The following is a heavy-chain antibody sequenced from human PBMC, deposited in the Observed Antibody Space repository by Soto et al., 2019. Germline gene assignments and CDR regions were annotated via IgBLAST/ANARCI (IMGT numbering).Heavy chain of an antibody. CDR2: VYNGNT. Sequence: SETLSLTCTVSGGSISGYYWTWIRQSPGKGLEYIGYVYNGNTNYNPSLTSRVTISVDTSKNQFSLKLSSVTAADTAVYYCARIAAAGTNFDYWGQGTLVTVS. J-gene: IGHJ4*02. CDR1: GGSISGYY. D-gene: IGHD6-13*01. CDR3: ARIAAAGTNFDY. V-gene: IGHV4-59*12.